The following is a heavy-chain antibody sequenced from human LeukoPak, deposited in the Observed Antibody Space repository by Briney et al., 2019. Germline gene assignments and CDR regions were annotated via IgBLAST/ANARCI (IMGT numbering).Heavy chain of an antibody. J-gene: IGHJ5*02. Sequence: GGSLRLSCAASGFTFSNAWMSWVRQAPGKELEWVGRIKSKTDGGTTDYAAPVKGRFTISRDDSKNTLYLQMNSLKTEDTAVYYCTRDRFYVWFDPWGQGTLVTVSS. CDR1: GFTFSNAW. D-gene: IGHD3-16*01. CDR2: IKSKTDGGTT. V-gene: IGHV3-15*01. CDR3: TRDRFYVWFDP.